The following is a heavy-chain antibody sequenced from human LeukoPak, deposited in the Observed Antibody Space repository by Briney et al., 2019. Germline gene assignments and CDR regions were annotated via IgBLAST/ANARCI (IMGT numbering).Heavy chain of an antibody. D-gene: IGHD6-13*01. J-gene: IGHJ4*02. V-gene: IGHV3-48*01. Sequence: GGSLRLSCAASGFTFSSYSMNWVRQAPGKGLEWVSYISSSSTIYYADSVKGRFTISRDNAMDSLYLQMNSLRAEDTAVYYCARSEGDSTATPLDYWGQGTLVTVSS. CDR2: ISSSSTI. CDR1: GFTFSSYS. CDR3: ARSEGDSTATPLDY.